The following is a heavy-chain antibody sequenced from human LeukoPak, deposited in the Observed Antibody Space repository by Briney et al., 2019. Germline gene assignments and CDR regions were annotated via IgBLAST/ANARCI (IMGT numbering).Heavy chain of an antibody. CDR1: GFTFSTYS. Sequence: GGSLRLSCAASGFTFSTYSMNWVRQAPGKGLEWLSYISTSSSAIYYADSVKGRFTISRDNAKNSLYLQMNSLRAEDTAVYYCARGGDYVWGSYRRYYYYYMDVWGKGTTVTISS. D-gene: IGHD3-16*02. J-gene: IGHJ6*03. V-gene: IGHV3-48*01. CDR3: ARGGDYVWGSYRRYYYYYMDV. CDR2: ISTSSSAI.